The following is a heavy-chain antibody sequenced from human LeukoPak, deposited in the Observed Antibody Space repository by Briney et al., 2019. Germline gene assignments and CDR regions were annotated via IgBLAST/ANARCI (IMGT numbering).Heavy chain of an antibody. Sequence: GGSLRLSCAASGFTFSTYWMHWVRQTPRKGLVWVSSIRNDGTTTNYADSVKGRFTISRDNAKNTLYLQMNSLRAEDTAVYYCVRLYKIEGADLWGRGTLVTVSS. CDR2: IRNDGTTT. D-gene: IGHD1-14*01. J-gene: IGHJ2*01. CDR1: GFTFSTYW. CDR3: VRLYKIEGADL. V-gene: IGHV3-74*01.